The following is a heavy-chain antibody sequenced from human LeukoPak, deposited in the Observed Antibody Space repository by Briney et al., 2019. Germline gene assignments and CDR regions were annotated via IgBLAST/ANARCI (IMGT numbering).Heavy chain of an antibody. V-gene: IGHV4-59*01. CDR1: GGSISSYY. D-gene: IGHD3-3*01. CDR2: IYYSGST. J-gene: IGHJ5*02. Sequence: SETLSLTCTVSGGSISSYYWSWIRQPPGKGLEWIGYIYYSGSTNYNPSLKSRVTISVDTSKNQFSLKLSSVTAADTAVYYCARGRYYDFWSGENWFDPWGQGTLVTVSP. CDR3: ARGRYYDFWSGENWFDP.